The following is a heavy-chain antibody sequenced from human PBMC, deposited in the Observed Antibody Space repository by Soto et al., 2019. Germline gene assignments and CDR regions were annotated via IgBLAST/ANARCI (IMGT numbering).Heavy chain of an antibody. V-gene: IGHV3-23*01. J-gene: IGHJ4*02. CDR3: AKDALPRLRFLEWLLSHYFDY. Sequence: SLRLSCAASGFAFSSYAMSWVRQAPGKGLEWVSAISGSGGSTYYADSVKGRFTISRDNSKNTLYLQMNSLRAEDTAVYYCAKDALPRLRFLEWLLSHYFDYWGQGTLVTVSS. D-gene: IGHD3-3*01. CDR2: ISGSGGST. CDR1: GFAFSSYA.